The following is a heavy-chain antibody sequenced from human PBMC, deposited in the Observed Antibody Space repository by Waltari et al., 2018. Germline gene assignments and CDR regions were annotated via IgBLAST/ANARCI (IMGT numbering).Heavy chain of an antibody. CDR3: ARGGPVGWFDP. D-gene: IGHD2-15*01. J-gene: IGHJ5*02. CDR1: GGSISSHY. V-gene: IGHV4-59*11. Sequence: QVQLQESGPGLVKPSETLSLTCTVSGGSISSHYWSWIRQPPGKGLEWIGYIYYSGSTNYSPSLKSRVTISVDTSKNQFSLKLSSVTAADTAVYYCARGGPVGWFDPWGQGTLVTVSS. CDR2: IYYSGST.